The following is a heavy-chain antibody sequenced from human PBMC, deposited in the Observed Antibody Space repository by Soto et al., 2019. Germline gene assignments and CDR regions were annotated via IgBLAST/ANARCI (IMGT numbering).Heavy chain of an antibody. Sequence: QITLKESGPTLVKPTQTLTLTCTFSGFSLSPSGVGVGWIRQPPGKALEWLELIYWDDDKRSSPSLKSRLTTTKAPPKTQVVLTMTNMDPVDTATYYCAREHDILTGYVRFDYWGQGTLVTVSS. CDR2: IYWDDDK. J-gene: IGHJ4*02. CDR3: AREHDILTGYVRFDY. D-gene: IGHD3-9*01. CDR1: GFSLSPSGVG. V-gene: IGHV2-5*02.